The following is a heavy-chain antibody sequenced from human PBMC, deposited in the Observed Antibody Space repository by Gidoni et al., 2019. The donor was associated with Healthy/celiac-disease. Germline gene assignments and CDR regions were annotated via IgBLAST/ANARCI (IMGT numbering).Heavy chain of an antibody. CDR3: ARAITMIVVAPGGWFDP. CDR2: ST. Sequence: STYYNPSLKSRVTISVDRSKNQFSLKLSSVTAADTAVYYCARAITMIVVAPGGWFDPWGQGTLVTVSS. D-gene: IGHD3-22*01. V-gene: IGHV4-30-2*01. J-gene: IGHJ5*02.